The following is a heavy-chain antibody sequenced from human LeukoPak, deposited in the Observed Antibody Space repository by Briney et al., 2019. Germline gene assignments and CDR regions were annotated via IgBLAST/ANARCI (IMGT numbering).Heavy chain of an antibody. CDR2: LSAYNGNT. J-gene: IGHJ4*02. CDR1: GYTFTSYG. V-gene: IGHV1-18*01. D-gene: IGHD1-26*01. Sequence: ASVKVSCKASGYTFTSYGISWGRQALGQGLELLAWLSAYNGNTNYAQKLQGRVTMTTDTSTSTAYMELRCLRSDDTAVYYCATDSGSWRRVEYWGQGTQVTVSS. CDR3: ATDSGSWRRVEY.